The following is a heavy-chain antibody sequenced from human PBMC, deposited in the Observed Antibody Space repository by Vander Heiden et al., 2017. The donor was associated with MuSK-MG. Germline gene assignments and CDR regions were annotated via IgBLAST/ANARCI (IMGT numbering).Heavy chain of an antibody. CDR1: DGSISSYY. Sequence: QVQLQESGPGLVKPSETLSLTCTVSDGSISSYYWSWIRPPAGKGLEWIGRIYTSGSTNYNPSLKSRVTMSVDTSKNQFSLKLSSVTAADTAVYYCARGYSSSWYFAFDIWGQGTMVTVSS. D-gene: IGHD6-13*01. J-gene: IGHJ3*02. V-gene: IGHV4-4*07. CDR2: IYTSGST. CDR3: ARGYSSSWYFAFDI.